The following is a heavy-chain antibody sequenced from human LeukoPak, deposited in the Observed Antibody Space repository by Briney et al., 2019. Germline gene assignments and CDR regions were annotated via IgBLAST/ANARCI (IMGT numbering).Heavy chain of an antibody. CDR3: ATGRAAHLFDY. V-gene: IGHV3-7*01. CDR1: GFTFSTHW. Sequence: PGGSLRLSCEASGFTFSTHWTIWARQAPGKGLGWVANVKQDGSEKYYVDSVKGRFTISRVNAKNSLYLQMNSLRAEDTAVYDCATGRAAHLFDYWGQGTLVTVSS. D-gene: IGHD6-6*01. J-gene: IGHJ4*02. CDR2: VKQDGSEK.